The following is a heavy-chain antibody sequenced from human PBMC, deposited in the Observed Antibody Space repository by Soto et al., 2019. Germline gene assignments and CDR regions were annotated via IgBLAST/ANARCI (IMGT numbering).Heavy chain of an antibody. V-gene: IGHV4-31*11. Sequence: QVQLHESGPRLVKPSQTLSLSCAVSGGSIISASYSWNWIRQSPGRGLEWIGHIYSSGSTYYNPSLKSRVSISVDTSNNQFSLKLTSVTAADTAVYFCAREDAARIERWFDAWGQGILVTVSS. CDR2: IYSSGST. J-gene: IGHJ5*02. CDR1: GGSIISASYS. CDR3: AREDAARIERWFDA. D-gene: IGHD6-6*01.